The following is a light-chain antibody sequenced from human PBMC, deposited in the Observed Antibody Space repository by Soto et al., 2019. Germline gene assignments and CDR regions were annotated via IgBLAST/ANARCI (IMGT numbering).Light chain of an antibody. CDR3: SSFTSTSTLVV. CDR2: EVS. J-gene: IGLJ2*01. Sequence: QSVLTQPASVSGSPGQSITISCTGSSSDVGDYDFVSWYQQHPGKAPKLIIYEVSDRPSGVSNRFSGSKSGNMASLTISGLQAEDDAHYYCSSFTSTSTLVVFGGGTKVTVL. V-gene: IGLV2-14*01. CDR1: SSDVGDYDF.